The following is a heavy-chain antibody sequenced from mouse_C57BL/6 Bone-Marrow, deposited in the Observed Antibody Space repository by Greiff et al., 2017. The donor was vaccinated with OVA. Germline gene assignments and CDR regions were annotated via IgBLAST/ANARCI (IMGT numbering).Heavy chain of an antibody. V-gene: IGHV1-53*01. Sequence: QVQLQQSGTELVKPGASVKLSCKASGYTFTSYWMHWVKQRPGQGLEWIGNINPSNGGTNYNEKFKSKATLTVDKSSSTAYMQLSSLTSEDSAVYYCARKIYYYSYYFDYWGQGTTLTVSS. CDR3: ARKIYYYSYYFDY. J-gene: IGHJ2*01. CDR1: GYTFTSYW. CDR2: INPSNGGT. D-gene: IGHD1-1*01.